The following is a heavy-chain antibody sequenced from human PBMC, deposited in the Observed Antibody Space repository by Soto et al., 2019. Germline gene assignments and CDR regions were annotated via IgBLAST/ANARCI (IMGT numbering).Heavy chain of an antibody. CDR1: GFTFSSDG. CDR2: ISYDGSNK. CDR3: AKDEGWSYSTDY. D-gene: IGHD1-26*01. J-gene: IGHJ4*02. V-gene: IGHV3-30*18. Sequence: QVQLVESGGGVVQSGRSLRLSCAASGFTFSSDGMHWVRQAPGKGLEWVSLISYDGSNKYYADSVKGRFTISRDNSKDTLYLQMNSLRPEDTSVYYCAKDEGWSYSTDYWGQGTLVTVPS.